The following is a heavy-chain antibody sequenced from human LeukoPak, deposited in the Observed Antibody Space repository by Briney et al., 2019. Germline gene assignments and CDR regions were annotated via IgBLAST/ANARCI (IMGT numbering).Heavy chain of an antibody. CDR1: GFTFSSYA. J-gene: IGHJ5*02. Sequence: GGSLRLSCADSGFTFSSYAMHWVRQAPGKGLEWVAVISYDGSNKYYADSVKGRFTISRDNSKNTLYLQMNSLRAEDTAVYYCASSRSNDYILGPWFDPWGQGTLVTVSS. D-gene: IGHD4-11*01. CDR3: ASSRSNDYILGPWFDP. V-gene: IGHV3-30-3*01. CDR2: ISYDGSNK.